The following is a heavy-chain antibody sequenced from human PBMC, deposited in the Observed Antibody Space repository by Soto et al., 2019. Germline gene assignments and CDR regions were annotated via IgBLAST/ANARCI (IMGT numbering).Heavy chain of an antibody. V-gene: IGHV4-34*01. Sequence: PSETLSLTCAVYGGSFSGYYWSWIRQPPGKGLEWIGEINHSGSTNYNPSLKSRVTISVDTSKNQFSLKLSSVTAADTAVYYCARSTSGWYQNWFDPWGQGTLVTV. D-gene: IGHD6-19*01. J-gene: IGHJ5*02. CDR3: ARSTSGWYQNWFDP. CDR1: GGSFSGYY. CDR2: INHSGST.